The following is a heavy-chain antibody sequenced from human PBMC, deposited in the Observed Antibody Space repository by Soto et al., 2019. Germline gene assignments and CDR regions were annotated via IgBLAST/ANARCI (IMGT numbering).Heavy chain of an antibody. J-gene: IGHJ4*02. CDR1: GFTISTYS. CDR2: ISTPGTSK. D-gene: IGHD4-17*01. V-gene: IGHV3-48*02. Sequence: EVQLVESGGGLVQPGGSLTLSCVASGFTISTYSFNWVRQTPGKGLEWLSYISTPGTSKYYADSIQGRVTVSRDNAKNSLFLHLSSLSKEDTAVYYCARDRGADYGDFDYWGQGTLVTVSS. CDR3: ARDRGADYGDFDY.